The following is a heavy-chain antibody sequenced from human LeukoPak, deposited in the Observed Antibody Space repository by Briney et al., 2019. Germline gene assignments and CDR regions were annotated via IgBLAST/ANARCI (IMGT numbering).Heavy chain of an antibody. D-gene: IGHD6-6*01. CDR3: ARAHRSIAARPFYFQH. J-gene: IGHJ1*01. CDR2: IYYSGST. CDR1: GGSISSVNYY. V-gene: IGHV4-30-4*08. Sequence: SETLSLTCTVSGGSISSVNYYWTWIRQPPGKGLEWIGCIYYSGSTYYNPSLKSRVTISVDTSKNQFSLKLSSVTAADTAVYYCARAHRSIAARPFYFQHWGQGTLVTVSS.